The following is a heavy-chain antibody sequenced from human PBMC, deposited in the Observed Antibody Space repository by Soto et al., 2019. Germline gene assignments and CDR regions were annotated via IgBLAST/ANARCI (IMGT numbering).Heavy chain of an antibody. D-gene: IGHD6-19*01. V-gene: IGHV2-26*01. J-gene: IGHJ6*02. CDR1: GFSLSTSGVG. Sequence: SGPTLVNPTQTLTLTCTFSGFSLSTSGVGVGWIRQPPGKAPEWLAHIFSNDEKSYSTSLKSRLTISKDTSKSQVVLTMTNMDPVDTATYYCARIRVAVPGTGMAVWGQGTTVTVS. CDR3: ARIRVAVPGTGMAV. CDR2: IFSNDEK.